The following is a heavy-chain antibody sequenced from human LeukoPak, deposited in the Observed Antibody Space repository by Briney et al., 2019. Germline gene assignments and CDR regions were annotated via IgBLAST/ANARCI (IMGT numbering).Heavy chain of an antibody. J-gene: IGHJ3*02. Sequence: GGSLRLSCAASGFTFSSYGMHWVRQAPGKGLEWVAFIRYDGSNKYYADSVKGRFTISRDNSKNTLYLQMNSLRAEDTAVYYCARDPHSGWYIRGDAFDIWGQGTMVTVSS. CDR1: GFTFSSYG. CDR3: ARDPHSGWYIRGDAFDI. V-gene: IGHV3-30*02. CDR2: IRYDGSNK. D-gene: IGHD6-19*01.